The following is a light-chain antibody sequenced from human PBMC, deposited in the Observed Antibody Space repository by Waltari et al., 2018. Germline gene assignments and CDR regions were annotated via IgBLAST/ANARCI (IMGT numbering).Light chain of an antibody. CDR1: QDISNY. J-gene: IGKJ3*01. V-gene: IGKV1-33*01. CDR3: QQYDNLPRIFT. Sequence: DTQMTQSTSSLSASVGARVTITCQASQDISNYLNWYQQKPGKAPKLLIYDASNLATWVPSRFSGSGSGTDFTFTISSLQPEDIATYYCQQYDNLPRIFTFGPGTKVDIK. CDR2: DAS.